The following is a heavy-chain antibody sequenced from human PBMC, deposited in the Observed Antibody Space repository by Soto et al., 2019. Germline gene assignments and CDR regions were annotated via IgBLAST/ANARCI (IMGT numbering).Heavy chain of an antibody. CDR2: ISSSGSTI. J-gene: IGHJ6*02. CDR1: GFTFSSYE. Sequence: EVQLVESGGVLVQPGGSLRLSCAASGFTFSSYEMNWVRQAPGKGLEWVSYISSSGSTIYYADSVKGRFTISRDNAKNSLYLQMNSLRAEDTAVYYCARVDYYYGMDVWGQGTTVTVSS. CDR3: ARVDYYYGMDV. V-gene: IGHV3-48*03.